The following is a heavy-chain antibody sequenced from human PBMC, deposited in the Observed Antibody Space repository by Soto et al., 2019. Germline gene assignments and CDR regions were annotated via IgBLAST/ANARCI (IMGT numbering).Heavy chain of an antibody. CDR3: AKDQGVGGTLGLFDY. Sequence: GGSLRLSCVASGFSFSDVAMHWVRQAPGKGLETMADISFDGSYIPPPPDSVMGRFTIFRDNSKNTLYLQMNSLRPEDTAIYYCAKDQGVGGTLGLFDYWGQGILVTVSS. V-gene: IGHV3-30*18. J-gene: IGHJ4*02. D-gene: IGHD3-3*01. CDR2: ISFDGSY. CDR1: GFSFSDVA.